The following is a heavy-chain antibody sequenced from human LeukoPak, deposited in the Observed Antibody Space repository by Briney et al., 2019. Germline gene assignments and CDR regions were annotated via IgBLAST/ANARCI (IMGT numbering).Heavy chain of an antibody. V-gene: IGHV3-7*01. Sequence: PGGSLRLSCAASGFTFSTYWMSWVRQAPGKGLEWVANIKQDGSEKYYVDSVKGRFTISRDNAKNSLYLQMNSLRAEDTAVYYCARDLGGDIVVVPAAHAMSPSNGWFDPWGQGTLVTVSP. CDR3: ARDLGGDIVVVPAAHAMSPSNGWFDP. CDR1: GFTFSTYW. CDR2: IKQDGSEK. J-gene: IGHJ5*02. D-gene: IGHD2-2*01.